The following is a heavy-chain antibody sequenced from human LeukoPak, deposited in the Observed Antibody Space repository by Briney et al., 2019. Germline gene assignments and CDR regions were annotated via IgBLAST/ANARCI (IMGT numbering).Heavy chain of an antibody. D-gene: IGHD4-11*01. CDR3: ARWGNDYSQFDS. J-gene: IGHJ4*02. Sequence: SGGSLRLSCTASGFTFSGYSMNWIRQAPGKGLEWVSVVSGSGDNTNYADSVKGRFTISRDNSKNTLFLQMNSLRTEDTAVYFCARWGNDYSQFDSWGQGTLVTVS. CDR2: VSGSGDNT. CDR1: GFTFSGYS. V-gene: IGHV3-23*01.